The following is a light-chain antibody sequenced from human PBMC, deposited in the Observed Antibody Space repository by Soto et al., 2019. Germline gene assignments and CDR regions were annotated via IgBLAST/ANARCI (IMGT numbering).Light chain of an antibody. CDR1: QDISNF. CDR3: QQSYSTPQLT. J-gene: IGKJ4*01. CDR2: AAS. Sequence: DIQMTQSPSSLSVSVGDRVTITCQASQDISNFLNWYQQKPGKAPELLIYAASGLQSGVPSRFSGSGSGTDFTLTISSLQPEDFATYYCQQSYSTPQLTFGGGTKVDIK. V-gene: IGKV1-39*01.